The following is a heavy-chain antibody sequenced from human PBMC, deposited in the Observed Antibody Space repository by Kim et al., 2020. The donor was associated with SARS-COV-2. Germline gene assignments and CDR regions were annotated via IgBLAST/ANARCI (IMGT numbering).Heavy chain of an antibody. V-gene: IGHV3-30-3*01. CDR2: ISYDGSNK. CDR1: GFTFSSYA. CDR3: AGARGGGYSYGIDY. D-gene: IGHD5-18*01. J-gene: IGHJ4*02. Sequence: GGSLRLSCAASGFTFSSYAMHWVRQAPGKGLEWVAVISYDGSNKYYADSVKGRFTISRDNSKNTLYLQMNSLRAEDTAVYYCAGARGGGYSYGIDYWGQGTLVTVSS.